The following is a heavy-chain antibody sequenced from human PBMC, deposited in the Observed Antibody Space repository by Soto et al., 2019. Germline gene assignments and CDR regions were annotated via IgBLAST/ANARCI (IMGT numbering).Heavy chain of an antibody. V-gene: IGHV4-39*01. CDR3: ARSNSGYYKWFDP. Sequence: LSLTCTVSGDSISSSNYYWGWIRQPPGKGLEWIANIYYSGITYCNPSLKSRVAISVDTSKNQFSLKLSSVSAADTAIYYCARSNSGYYKWFDPWGQGTLVTVSS. J-gene: IGHJ5*02. D-gene: IGHD3-22*01. CDR1: GDSISSSNYY. CDR2: IYYSGIT.